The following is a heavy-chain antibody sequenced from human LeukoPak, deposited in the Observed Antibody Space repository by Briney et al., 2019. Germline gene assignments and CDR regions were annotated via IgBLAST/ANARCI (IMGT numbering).Heavy chain of an antibody. Sequence: HPGRSLRLSCVASGFTFSSYDLHWVRQAPGKGLEWVALMSYDVDTQYYADSVKGRFTVSRDNSKNTVFLQMNSLRAEDTAVYYCYGANAEHWGQGTLATVSS. J-gene: IGHJ1*01. CDR2: MSYDVDTQ. CDR1: GFTFSSYD. V-gene: IGHV3-30*03. CDR3: YGANAEH. D-gene: IGHD4-23*01.